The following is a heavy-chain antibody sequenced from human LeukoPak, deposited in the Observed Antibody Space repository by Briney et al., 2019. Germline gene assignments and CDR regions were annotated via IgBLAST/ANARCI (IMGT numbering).Heavy chain of an antibody. Sequence: ASVKVSCKASGYTFTSYGITWVRQAPGQGPGWMGWISANNGDTRYAEKFQDRVAMTTDTSTSTAYMELRSLRSDDTAVYYCARDRGIAATGYSYFDYWGQGTLVTVSS. V-gene: IGHV1-18*01. J-gene: IGHJ4*02. CDR2: ISANNGDT. CDR1: GYTFTSYG. CDR3: ARDRGIAATGYSYFDY. D-gene: IGHD6-13*01.